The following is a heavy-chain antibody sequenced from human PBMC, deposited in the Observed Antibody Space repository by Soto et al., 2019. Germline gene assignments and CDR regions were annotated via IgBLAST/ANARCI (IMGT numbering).Heavy chain of an antibody. CDR1: GYTCISHG. Sequence: QVQLVQSGVEVKKPGASVKVSCKASGYTCISHGISWVRQAPGQGLEWMGWISGKNGNTNYAQKLQGRVTLTTDTSTSTDDMELRCLRSDDTAVYYCARVSSSIVVVPDYGMDVWGQGTTVTVAS. J-gene: IGHJ6*02. D-gene: IGHD2-15*01. V-gene: IGHV1-18*04. CDR3: ARVSSSIVVVPDYGMDV. CDR2: ISGKNGNT.